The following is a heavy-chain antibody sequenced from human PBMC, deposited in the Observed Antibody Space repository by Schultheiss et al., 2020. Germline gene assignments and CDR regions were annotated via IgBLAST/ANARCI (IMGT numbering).Heavy chain of an antibody. V-gene: IGHV3-15*01. CDR1: GFMFSSYW. D-gene: IGHD6-6*01. CDR3: ARGGIAARPFDI. CDR2: IKSKTDGGTI. Sequence: GGSLRLSCAASGFMFSSYWMSWVRQGPGKGLEWVGRIKSKTDGGTIDYAAPVKGRFTLSRDDSKNTLYLQMNSLRAEDTAVYYCARGGIAARPFDIWGQGTMVTVSS. J-gene: IGHJ3*02.